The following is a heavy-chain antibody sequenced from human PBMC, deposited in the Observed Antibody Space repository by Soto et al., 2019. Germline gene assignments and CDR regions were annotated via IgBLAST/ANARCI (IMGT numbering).Heavy chain of an antibody. Sequence: ASVKVSCKASGYTFTSYGISWVRQAPGQGLEWMGWISAYNGNTNYAQKLQGRVTMTTDTSTSTAYMELRSPRSDDTAVYYCARVGTYYDSSGYYLGYFDYWGQGTLVTV. V-gene: IGHV1-18*04. J-gene: IGHJ4*02. D-gene: IGHD3-22*01. CDR1: GYTFTSYG. CDR2: ISAYNGNT. CDR3: ARVGTYYDSSGYYLGYFDY.